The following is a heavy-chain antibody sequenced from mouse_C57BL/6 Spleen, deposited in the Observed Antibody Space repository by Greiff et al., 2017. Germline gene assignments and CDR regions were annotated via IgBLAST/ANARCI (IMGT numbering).Heavy chain of an antibody. V-gene: IGHV1-82*01. CDR2: IYPGDGDT. Sequence: VQLQQSGPELVKPGASVKISCKASGYAFSSSWMNWVKQRPGKGLEWIGRIYPGDGDTNYNGKFKGKATLTADKSSSTAYMQLSSLTSEDSAVYFCARDYYGSSGYFDVWGTGTTVTVSS. D-gene: IGHD1-1*01. CDR3: ARDYYGSSGYFDV. J-gene: IGHJ1*03. CDR1: GYAFSSSW.